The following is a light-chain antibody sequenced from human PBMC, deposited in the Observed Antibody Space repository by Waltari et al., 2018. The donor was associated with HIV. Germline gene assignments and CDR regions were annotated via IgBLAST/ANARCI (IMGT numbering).Light chain of an antibody. CDR2: KDT. V-gene: IGLV3-25*03. CDR1: ALAKQH. Sequence: SYELTQPPSVSVSPGQTARITCSADALAKQHTYCYQQKPGQAPVVVIYKDTQRPSGIPERFSGSSSGTIVTLTISGVQAEDEAVYYCQSADNTGTSVVFGGGTKLTVL. J-gene: IGLJ2*01. CDR3: QSADNTGTSVV.